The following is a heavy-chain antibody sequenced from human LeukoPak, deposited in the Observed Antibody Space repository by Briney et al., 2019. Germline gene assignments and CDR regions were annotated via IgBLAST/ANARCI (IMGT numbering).Heavy chain of an antibody. D-gene: IGHD6-25*01. CDR3: ARAQRLPLDY. CDR2: IDPNSGGT. Sequence: GASVKVSCKASGYTFTVYYIHWVRQAPGQGLEWLGWIDPNSGGTNFAQKFQGRVAMTSDTSISTAYMELSRLRSDDSAVYYCARAQRLPLDYWGQGTLVTVSS. CDR1: GYTFTVYY. J-gene: IGHJ4*02. V-gene: IGHV1-2*02.